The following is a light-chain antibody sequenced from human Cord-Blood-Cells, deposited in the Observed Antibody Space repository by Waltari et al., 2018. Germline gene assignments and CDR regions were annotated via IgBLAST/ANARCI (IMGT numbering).Light chain of an antibody. V-gene: IGLV2-11*01. CDR2: DVS. CDR1: SSDVGGHNY. Sequence: QSALTQPRSVSGSPGQSVTIPCTGTSSDVGGHNYVSWYQQHPGKAPKLMIYDVSKRPSGVPDRFSGSKSGNTASLTISGLQAEDEADYYCCSYAGSYTWVFGGGTKLTVL. J-gene: IGLJ3*02. CDR3: CSYAGSYTWV.